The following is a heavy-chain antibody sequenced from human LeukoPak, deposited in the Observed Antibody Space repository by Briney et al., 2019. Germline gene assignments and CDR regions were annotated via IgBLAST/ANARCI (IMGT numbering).Heavy chain of an antibody. CDR2: INSDGSST. CDR3: ARGPYSSGWYIDY. J-gene: IGHJ4*02. CDR1: GFTFSSYW. D-gene: IGHD6-19*01. V-gene: IGHV3-74*01. Sequence: GGSLRFSCAASGFTFSSYWMHWVRQAPGKGLVWVSRINSDGSSTSYADSVKGRFTISRDNSKNTLYLQMNSLRAEDTAVYYCARGPYSSGWYIDYWGQGTLVTVSS.